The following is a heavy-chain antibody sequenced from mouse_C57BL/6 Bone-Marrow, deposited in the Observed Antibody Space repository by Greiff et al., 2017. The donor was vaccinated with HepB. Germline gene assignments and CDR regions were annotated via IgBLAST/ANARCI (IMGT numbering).Heavy chain of an antibody. V-gene: IGHV1-81*01. D-gene: IGHD4-1*01. J-gene: IGHJ4*01. CDR1: GYTFTSYG. Sequence: QVQLQQSGAELARPGASVKLSCKASGYTFTSYGISWVKQRTGQGLECIGEIYPRSGNTYYNEKFKGKATLTADKSSSTAYMELRSLTSEDSAVYFCAKLGRYYYYAMDYWGQGTSVTVSS. CDR3: AKLGRYYYYAMDY. CDR2: IYPRSGNT.